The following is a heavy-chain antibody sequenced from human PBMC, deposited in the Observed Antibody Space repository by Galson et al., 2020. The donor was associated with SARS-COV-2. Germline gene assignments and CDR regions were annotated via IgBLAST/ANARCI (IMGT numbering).Heavy chain of an antibody. Sequence: SETLSLTCTVSGGSISSSSYYWGWIRQPPGKGLEWIGRIYYSGSTYYNPSPKSRVTISVDTSKNQFSLKLSSVTAADTAVYYCARSTSGYYFDDAFDIWGQGTMVTVSS. CDR3: ARSTSGYYFDDAFDI. CDR2: IYYSGST. D-gene: IGHD3-22*01. J-gene: IGHJ3*02. CDR1: GGSISSSSYY. V-gene: IGHV4-39*01.